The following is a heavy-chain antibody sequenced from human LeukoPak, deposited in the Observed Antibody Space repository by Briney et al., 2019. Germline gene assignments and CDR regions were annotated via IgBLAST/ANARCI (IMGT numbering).Heavy chain of an antibody. J-gene: IGHJ4*02. V-gene: IGHV3-30*18. CDR1: FTXXXXG. Sequence: FTXXXXGMHXVXXAPGKGLEWVAVISYDGSNKYYADSVKGRFTISRDNSKNTLYLQMNSLRAEDTAVYYCAKAGVRWPLDDYWGQGTLVTVSS. CDR3: AKAGVRWPLDDY. CDR2: ISYDGSNK. D-gene: IGHD4-23*01.